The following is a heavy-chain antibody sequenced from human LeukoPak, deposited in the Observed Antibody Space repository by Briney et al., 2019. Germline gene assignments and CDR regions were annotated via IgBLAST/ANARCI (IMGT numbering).Heavy chain of an antibody. CDR3: ARVNLLYGSGIGDAFDI. CDR1: GFTFYDYG. J-gene: IGHJ3*02. D-gene: IGHD3-10*01. V-gene: IGHV3-20*04. Sequence: PGGSLRLSCAASGFTFYDYGMSWVCQAPGKGLEWVSGINWNGGSTGYEDSVKGRFTISRDNAKNSLYLQMSSLRAEDTALYYCARVNLLYGSGIGDAFDIWGQGTVVTVSS. CDR2: INWNGGST.